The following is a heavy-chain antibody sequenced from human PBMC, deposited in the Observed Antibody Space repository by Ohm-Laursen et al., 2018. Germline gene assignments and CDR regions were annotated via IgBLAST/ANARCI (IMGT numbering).Heavy chain of an antibody. CDR1: GGSMSSGGYY. CDR3: ATTTMDTSGWFGNYFDS. Sequence: SQTLSLTCTVSGGSMSSGGYYWSWIRQPPGKGLEWIGYIDYRGSTKYNPSLRSRVTMSIDTSRNQFSLKLSSVTAADTAVYYCATTTMDTSGWFGNYFDSWGQGTLVTVSA. D-gene: IGHD6-19*01. CDR2: IDYRGST. V-gene: IGHV4-61*08. J-gene: IGHJ4*02.